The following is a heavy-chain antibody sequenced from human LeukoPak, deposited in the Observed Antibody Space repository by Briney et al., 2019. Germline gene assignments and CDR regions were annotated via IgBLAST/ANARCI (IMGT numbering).Heavy chain of an antibody. CDR2: MNPNSGNT. J-gene: IGHJ3*02. CDR3: ARGNRAIAAAGTSDAFDI. V-gene: IGHV1-8*01. D-gene: IGHD6-13*01. CDR1: GYTFTNYD. Sequence: ASVKVSCKASGYTFTNYDINWVRQATGQGLEWMGWMNPNSGNTGYAQKFQGRVTMTRNTSISTAYMELSSLRSEDTAVYYCARGNRAIAAAGTSDAFDIWGQGTMVTVSS.